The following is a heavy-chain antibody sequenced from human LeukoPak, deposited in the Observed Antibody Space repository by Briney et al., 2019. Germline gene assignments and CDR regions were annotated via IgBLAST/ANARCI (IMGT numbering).Heavy chain of an antibody. Sequence: GGSLRLSCAASGFTFSIYAMSWVRQAPGKGLEWVSAISGSGGSTYYADSVKGRFTISRDNSKNTLYLQMNSLRAEDTAVYYCAKDSSYYYDSSDCWGQGTLVTVSS. CDR2: ISGSGGST. J-gene: IGHJ4*02. V-gene: IGHV3-23*01. CDR3: AKDSSYYYDSSDC. CDR1: GFTFSIYA. D-gene: IGHD3-22*01.